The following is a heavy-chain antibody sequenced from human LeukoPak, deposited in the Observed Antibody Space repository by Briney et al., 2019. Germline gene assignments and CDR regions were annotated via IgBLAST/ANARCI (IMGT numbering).Heavy chain of an antibody. CDR1: GYTFTSYD. CDR3: ARDYYDSSGYYSHYFDY. Sequence: GASVRVSCKASGYTFTSYDINWMRQAPGQGLEWMGWMNPNSGDTDYAQKFQGRVTMTRNTSISSAYMELSSLRSEDTAVYYCARDYYDSSGYYSHYFDYWGQGTLVTVSS. J-gene: IGHJ4*02. D-gene: IGHD3-22*01. CDR2: MNPNSGDT. V-gene: IGHV1-8*01.